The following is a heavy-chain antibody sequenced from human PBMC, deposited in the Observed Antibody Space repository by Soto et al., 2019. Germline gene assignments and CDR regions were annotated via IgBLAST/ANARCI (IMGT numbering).Heavy chain of an antibody. CDR2: ISAYNGNT. J-gene: IGHJ6*02. CDR3: ARDTVAGTRYYYGMDV. CDR1: GYTFTSYG. V-gene: IGHV1-18*01. Sequence: WASVKVSCKASGYTFTSYGISWVRQAPGQGLEWMGWISAYNGNTNYAQKLQGRVTMTTDTSTSTAYMELRSLRSDDTAVYYCARDTVAGTRYYYGMDVWGQGTTVTVSS. D-gene: IGHD6-19*01.